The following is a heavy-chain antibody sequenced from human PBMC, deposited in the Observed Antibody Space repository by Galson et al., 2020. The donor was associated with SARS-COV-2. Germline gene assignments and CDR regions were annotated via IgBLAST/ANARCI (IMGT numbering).Heavy chain of an antibody. Sequence: GESLKISCAASGFTFSSYSMNWVRQAPGKGLEWVSYISSSSSTIYYADSVKGRFTISRDNAKNSLYLQMNSLRAEDTAVYYCAREGGVVPAATYYYYYYMDVWGKGTTVTVSS. CDR2: ISSSSSTI. CDR1: GFTFSSYS. CDR3: AREGGVVPAATYYYYYYMDV. D-gene: IGHD2-2*01. V-gene: IGHV3-48*01. J-gene: IGHJ6*03.